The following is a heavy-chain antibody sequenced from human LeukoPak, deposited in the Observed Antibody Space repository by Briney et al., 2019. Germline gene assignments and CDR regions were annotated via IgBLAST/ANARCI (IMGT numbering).Heavy chain of an antibody. CDR2: IVGGAGGT. V-gene: IGHV3-23*01. CDR1: GFTFSSHG. J-gene: IGHJ4*02. D-gene: IGHD1-26*01. Sequence: GGSLRLSCAASGFTFSSHGMSWVRQAPGKGLEWVSGIVGGAGGTYYADSVKGRFTISRDNSKNTLYLQMNSLRAEDTAVYYCAKDLDSGSYDYWGQGTLVTVSS. CDR3: AKDLDSGSYDY.